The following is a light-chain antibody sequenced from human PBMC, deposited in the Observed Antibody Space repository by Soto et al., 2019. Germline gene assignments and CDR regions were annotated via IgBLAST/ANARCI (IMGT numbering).Light chain of an antibody. CDR2: GAS. J-gene: IGKJ2*01. CDR1: QSVSSS. V-gene: IGKV3-15*01. CDR3: QQYNKWPPYT. Sequence: EVVMTQSPATLSLSPGEIATLACRASQSVSSSVAWYQQKPGQAPRLLMYGASTRATGVPARFSGSGSGTEFALTISGLQSEDFAVYYCQQYNKWPPYTFGQGTKVDIK.